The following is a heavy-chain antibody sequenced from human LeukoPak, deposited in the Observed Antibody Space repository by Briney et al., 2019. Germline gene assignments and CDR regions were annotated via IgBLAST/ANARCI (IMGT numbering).Heavy chain of an antibody. CDR3: PRTGRVPAAMDYWFDP. CDR2: IKQDGSEK. J-gene: IGHJ5*02. Sequence: GGSLRLSCAASGFTFSSYWMSWVRQAPGKGLEWVANIKQDGSEKYYVDSVKGRFTISRDNAKNSLYLQMNSLRAEDTAVYYCPRTGRVPAAMDYWFDPWGQGTLVTVSS. D-gene: IGHD2-2*01. CDR1: GFTFSSYW. V-gene: IGHV3-7*01.